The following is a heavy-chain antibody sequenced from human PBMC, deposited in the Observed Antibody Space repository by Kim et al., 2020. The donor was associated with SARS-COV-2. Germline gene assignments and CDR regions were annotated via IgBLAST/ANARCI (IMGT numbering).Heavy chain of an antibody. V-gene: IGHV7-4-1*02. J-gene: IGHJ5*02. D-gene: IGHD6-19*01. CDR2: INTNTGNP. CDR1: GYTFTSYA. Sequence: ASVKVSCKASGYTFTSYAMNWVRQAPGQGLEWMGWINTNTGNPTYAQGFTGRFVFSLDTSVSTAYLQISSLKAEDTAVYYCARAPYSSGRNWFDPWGQGTLVTVSS. CDR3: ARAPYSSGRNWFDP.